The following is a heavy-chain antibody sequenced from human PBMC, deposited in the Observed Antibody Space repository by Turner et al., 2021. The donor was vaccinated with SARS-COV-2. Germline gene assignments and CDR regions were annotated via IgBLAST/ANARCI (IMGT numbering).Heavy chain of an antibody. CDR2: FDPEDAET. V-gene: IGHV1-24*01. D-gene: IGHD2-21*02. Sequence: QVQLVQSGAEVKKPAASVKVSCKVSGYTLTELSMHWVRQAPGKGLEWMGGFDPEDAETVYAQKFQGRVTMTEDTSTDTAYMELSSLRSEDTAVYYCATGYAYCGGDCSIYFWGQGTQVTVSS. CDR3: ATGYAYCGGDCSIYF. CDR1: GYTLTELS. J-gene: IGHJ4*02.